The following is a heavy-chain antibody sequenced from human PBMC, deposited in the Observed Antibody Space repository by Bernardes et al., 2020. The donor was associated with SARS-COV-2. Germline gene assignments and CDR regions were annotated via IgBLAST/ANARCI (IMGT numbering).Heavy chain of an antibody. Sequence: GGSLRLSCTVSGFTSGTNWLPWVRQVPGKGLDWVPRINTDGRTKNNADPVKGGFTISKDNSMNTLYLQMNSLRAEDSAVYYCVKDLAGPRDFWGQGTLVIVSS. J-gene: IGHJ4*02. D-gene: IGHD6-19*01. V-gene: IGHV3-74*01. CDR3: VKDLAGPRDF. CDR1: GFTSGTNW. CDR2: INTDGRTK.